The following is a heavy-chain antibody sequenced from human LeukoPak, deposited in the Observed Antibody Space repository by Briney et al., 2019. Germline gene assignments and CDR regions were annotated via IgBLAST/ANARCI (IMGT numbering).Heavy chain of an antibody. V-gene: IGHV3-21*04. J-gene: IGHJ4*02. CDR1: GFTFSSYS. Sequence: GGPLRLSCAASGFTFSSYSMNWVRQAPGKGLEWVSSISSSSSYIYYADSVKGRFTVSRDDSKNTLYLQMNSLRAEDTAVYYCAKDGGLWVSAHWGDSWGRGTLVTASS. CDR3: AKDGGLWVSAHWGDS. D-gene: IGHD7-27*01. CDR2: ISSSSSYI.